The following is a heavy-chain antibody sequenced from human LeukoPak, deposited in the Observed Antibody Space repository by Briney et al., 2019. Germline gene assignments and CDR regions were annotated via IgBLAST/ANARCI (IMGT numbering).Heavy chain of an antibody. CDR2: INPSGGST. J-gene: IGHJ4*02. D-gene: IGHD3-22*01. Sequence: GASVKDSCKASGYTFTSYYMHWVRQAPGQGLEWMGIINPSGGSTSYAQKFQGRVTMTRDTSTSTVYMELSSLRSEDTAVYYCARRRTTYYYDSSGYCDYWGQGTLVTVSS. V-gene: IGHV1-46*01. CDR3: ARRRTTYYYDSSGYCDY. CDR1: GYTFTSYY.